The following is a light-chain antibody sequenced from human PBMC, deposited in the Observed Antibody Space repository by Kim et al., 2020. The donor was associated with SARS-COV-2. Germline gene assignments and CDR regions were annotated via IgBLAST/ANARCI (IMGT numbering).Light chain of an antibody. CDR1: SSNNGSNT. CDR3: ATWDDKLNGPV. CDR2: SNN. V-gene: IGLV1-44*01. Sequence: GQRVSISCSGSSSNNGSNTVSWYQHLPGTAPKLLIYSNNQWPSGVPDRFSGSKSGTSASLAISGLQSEDEAHYTCATWDDKLNGPVFGGGTKVTVL. J-gene: IGLJ2*01.